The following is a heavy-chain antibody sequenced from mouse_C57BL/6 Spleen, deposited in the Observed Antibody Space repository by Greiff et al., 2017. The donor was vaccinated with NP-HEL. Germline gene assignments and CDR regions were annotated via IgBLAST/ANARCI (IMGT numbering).Heavy chain of an antibody. J-gene: IGHJ4*01. CDR2: ISYDGSN. V-gene: IGHV3-6*01. Sequence: EVKLQESGPGLVKPSQSLSLTCSVTGYSITSGYYWNWIRQFPGNKLEWMGYISYDGSNNYNPSLKNRISLTRDTSKNQFFLKLNSVTTEDTATYYCARDGKYDGAMDYWGQGTSVTVSS. CDR1: GYSITSGYY. CDR3: ARDGKYDGAMDY. D-gene: IGHD2-14*01.